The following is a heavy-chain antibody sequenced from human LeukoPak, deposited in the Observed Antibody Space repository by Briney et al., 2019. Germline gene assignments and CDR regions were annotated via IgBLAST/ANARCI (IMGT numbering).Heavy chain of an antibody. CDR1: GFTFSSYW. CDR3: ARDAYGGGMWYFDL. J-gene: IGHJ2*01. D-gene: IGHD4-23*01. CDR2: IDSSSSTV. Sequence: GGSLRLSCAASGFTFSSYWMSWVRQAPGKGLEWVSYIDSSSSTVYYADSVKGRFTISRDNAKNSLYLQMNSLRAEDTAVYYCARDAYGGGMWYFDLWGRGTLVTVSS. V-gene: IGHV3-48*04.